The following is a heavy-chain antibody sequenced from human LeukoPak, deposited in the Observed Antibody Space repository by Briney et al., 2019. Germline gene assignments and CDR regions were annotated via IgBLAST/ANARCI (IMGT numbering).Heavy chain of an antibody. CDR2: ISYDGSNK. J-gene: IGHJ4*02. V-gene: IGHV3-30*04. Sequence: GGSLRLSCAASGFTFSSYAMHWVCQAPGKGLEWVAVISYDGSNKYYADSVKGRFTISRDNSKNTLYLQMNSLRAEDTAVYYCARVVGGYNPFDYWGQGTLVTVSS. CDR1: GFTFSSYA. CDR3: ARVVGGYNPFDY. D-gene: IGHD5-24*01.